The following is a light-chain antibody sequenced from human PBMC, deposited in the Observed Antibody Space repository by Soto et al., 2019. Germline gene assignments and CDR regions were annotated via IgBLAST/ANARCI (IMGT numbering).Light chain of an antibody. J-gene: IGKJ1*01. Sequence: AIPMTQSPSSLSASVGDRVTITCRASQGIRNDLGWYQQRPGKAPKLLIYATSNLQSGVPSRFSGSGSGTDFTLTLSSLQPEDFATYYCLQDHNYPRTFGQGTKVEIK. CDR1: QGIRND. V-gene: IGKV1-6*01. CDR3: LQDHNYPRT. CDR2: ATS.